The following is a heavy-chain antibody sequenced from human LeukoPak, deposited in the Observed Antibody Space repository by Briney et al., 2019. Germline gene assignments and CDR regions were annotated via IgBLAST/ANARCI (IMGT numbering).Heavy chain of an antibody. V-gene: IGHV1-69*05. D-gene: IGHD1-1*01. CDR2: TIPIFGTA. Sequence: ASVKVSCKASGGTFSSYAISWVRQAPGQGLEWMGRTIPIFGTANYAQKFQGRVTITTDESTSTAYMELSSLRSEDTAVYYCARPLGQLEDDAFDIWGQGTMVTVSS. CDR3: ARPLGQLEDDAFDI. J-gene: IGHJ3*02. CDR1: GGTFSSYA.